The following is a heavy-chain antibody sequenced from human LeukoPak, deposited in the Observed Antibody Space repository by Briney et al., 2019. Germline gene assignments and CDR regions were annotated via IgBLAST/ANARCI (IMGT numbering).Heavy chain of an antibody. D-gene: IGHD3-10*01. CDR3: ARESRGGGEFQFDP. Sequence: ASVKVSCKASGGTFSSYAISWVRQAPGQGLEWMGWINPNSGGTNYAQKFQGWVTMTRDTSISTAYMELSRLRSDDTAVYYCARESRGGGEFQFDPWGQGTLVTVSS. V-gene: IGHV1-2*04. J-gene: IGHJ5*02. CDR1: GGTFSSYA. CDR2: INPNSGGT.